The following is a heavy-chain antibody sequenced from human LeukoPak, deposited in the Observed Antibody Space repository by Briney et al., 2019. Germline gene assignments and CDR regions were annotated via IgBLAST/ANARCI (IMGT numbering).Heavy chain of an antibody. V-gene: IGHV3-23*01. CDR1: GFTFSSYA. CDR2: ISGSGGST. D-gene: IGHD3-3*01. J-gene: IGHJ4*02. Sequence: GGSLRLSCAAPGFTFSSYAMSWVRQAPGKGLEWVSAISGSGGSTYYADSVKGRFTISRDNSKNTLYLQMNSLRAEDTAVYYCAKDSGRFLEWLNYFDYWGQGTLVTVSS. CDR3: AKDSGRFLEWLNYFDY.